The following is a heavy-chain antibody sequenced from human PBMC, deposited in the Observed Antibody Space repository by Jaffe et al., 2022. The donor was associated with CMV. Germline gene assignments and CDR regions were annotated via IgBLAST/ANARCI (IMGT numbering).Heavy chain of an antibody. CDR3: AKGAPDTMIVVVSQEDYFDY. V-gene: IGHV3-30*18. Sequence: QVQLVESGGGVVQPGRSLRLSCAASGFTFSSYGMHWVRQAPGKGLEWVAVISYDGSNKYYADSVKGRFTISRDNSKNTLYLQMNSLRAEDTAVYYCAKGAPDTMIVVVSQEDYFDYWGQGTLVTVSS. D-gene: IGHD3-22*01. J-gene: IGHJ4*02. CDR2: ISYDGSNK. CDR1: GFTFSSYG.